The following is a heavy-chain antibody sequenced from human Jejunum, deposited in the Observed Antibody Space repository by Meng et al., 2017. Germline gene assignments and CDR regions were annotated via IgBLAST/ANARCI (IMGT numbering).Heavy chain of an antibody. CDR3: ARVLRD. Sequence: QVQRPGPGPGLVKPSETPAFTSTVSGASISVGGYYWNWVRQLPGKGLELLGYIYHSGPAYYNPSLKSRLSMSVDTSKNQFSLKLTSVTAADTAVYYCARVLRDWGQGTLVTVSS. V-gene: IGHV4-31*03. CDR1: GASISVGGYY. J-gene: IGHJ4*02. CDR2: IYHSGPA.